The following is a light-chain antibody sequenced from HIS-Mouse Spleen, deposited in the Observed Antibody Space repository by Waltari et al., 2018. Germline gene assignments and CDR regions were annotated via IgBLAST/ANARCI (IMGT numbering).Light chain of an antibody. Sequence: QSALTQPASVSGSPGQSITISCTGTSSDVGGYNYVPWYQQHTGKAPKLMIYDVSNRPSGVSNRFSGSKSGNTASLTISGLQAEDEADYYCSSYTSSSTWVFGGGTKLTVL. V-gene: IGLV2-14*03. CDR3: SSYTSSSTWV. CDR1: SSDVGGYNY. J-gene: IGLJ3*02. CDR2: DVS.